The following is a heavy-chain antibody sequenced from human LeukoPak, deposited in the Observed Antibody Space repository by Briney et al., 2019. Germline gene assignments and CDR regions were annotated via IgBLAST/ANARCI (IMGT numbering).Heavy chain of an antibody. CDR2: ISGSGGST. Sequence: GGSLRLSCAASGFTFSSYAMSWVRQAPGKGLEWVSAISGSGGSTYYADSVKGRFTISRDNSKNTLYLQMNSLRAEDTAVYYCAKGGLHCGGDCYPYGVDYWGQGTQVTVSS. D-gene: IGHD2-21*01. CDR3: AKGGLHCGGDCYPYGVDY. CDR1: GFTFSSYA. V-gene: IGHV3-23*01. J-gene: IGHJ4*02.